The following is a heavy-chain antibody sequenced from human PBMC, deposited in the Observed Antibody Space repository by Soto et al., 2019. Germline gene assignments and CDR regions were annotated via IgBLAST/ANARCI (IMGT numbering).Heavy chain of an antibody. CDR1: GFSLSTSGVG. D-gene: IGHD3-3*01. CDR2: IYWDDDK. J-gene: IGHJ6*02. Sequence: QITLKESGPTLVKPTQTLTLTCTFSGFSLSTSGVGVGWIRQPPGKALEWLALIYWDDDKRYSPSLKSRLTITKETSKNPVVLTMTNMDPVDTTTYYCAHSGYHFWSGYHGMDVWGQGTTVTVSS. V-gene: IGHV2-5*02. CDR3: AHSGYHFWSGYHGMDV.